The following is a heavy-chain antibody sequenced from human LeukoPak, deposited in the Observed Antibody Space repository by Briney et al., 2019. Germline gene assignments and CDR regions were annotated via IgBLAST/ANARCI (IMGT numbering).Heavy chain of an antibody. J-gene: IGHJ4*02. CDR1: GFTFGSNA. Sequence: GGSLRLSCVASGFTFGSNAMHWVRQAPGKGLEWVAVISFDGSNRDYADSVKGRFTISRDNSKNTLYLQMNSLRAEDTAVYYCAKVPQLVQEPWYFDYWGQGTLVTVSS. D-gene: IGHD6-13*01. CDR3: AKVPQLVQEPWYFDY. CDR2: ISFDGSNR. V-gene: IGHV3-30*18.